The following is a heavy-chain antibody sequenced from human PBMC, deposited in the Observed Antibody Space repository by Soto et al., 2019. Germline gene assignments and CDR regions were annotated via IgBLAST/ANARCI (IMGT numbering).Heavy chain of an antibody. Sequence: EVQLVESGGGLVQPGGSLRLSCPASGFTFSSYAMHWVRQAPGKGLEYVSGISRNGGSTYYANSVKGRFTISRDNSKSTLYLQVGSLRAEDMAVYYCARSGLPFDYWGQGTLVTVSS. CDR1: GFTFSSYA. J-gene: IGHJ4*02. CDR2: ISRNGGST. D-gene: IGHD2-21*02. CDR3: ARSGLPFDY. V-gene: IGHV3-64*01.